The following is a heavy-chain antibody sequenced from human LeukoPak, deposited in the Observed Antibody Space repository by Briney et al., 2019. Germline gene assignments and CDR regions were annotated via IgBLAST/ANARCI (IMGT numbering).Heavy chain of an antibody. V-gene: IGHV6-1*01. CDR1: GDSVSSNSAA. CDR2: TYYRSKWYY. CDR3: TRDFDSGSFD. Sequence: SQTLSLTCAISGDSVSSNSAAWNWIRQSTSRGLERLGRTYYRSKWYYEYAVSVRSRITINPDTSKNQFSLQLSSVTPEDTAVYYCTRDFDSGSFDWGQGTLVTVSS. D-gene: IGHD6-13*01. J-gene: IGHJ4*02.